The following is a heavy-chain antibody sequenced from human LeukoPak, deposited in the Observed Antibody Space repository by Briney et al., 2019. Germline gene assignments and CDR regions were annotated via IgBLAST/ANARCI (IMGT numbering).Heavy chain of an antibody. D-gene: IGHD5-18*01. J-gene: IGHJ6*02. V-gene: IGHV1-2*02. Sequence: ASVKVSCKASGYTFTGYYMHWVRQAPGQGLEWMGWINPNRGGTNYAQKFQGRVTITRDTSISTAYMELSRLRSDDTAVYYCASGPYTAMRGPHYYYGMDVWGQGTTVTVSS. CDR2: INPNRGGT. CDR3: ASGPYTAMRGPHYYYGMDV. CDR1: GYTFTGYY.